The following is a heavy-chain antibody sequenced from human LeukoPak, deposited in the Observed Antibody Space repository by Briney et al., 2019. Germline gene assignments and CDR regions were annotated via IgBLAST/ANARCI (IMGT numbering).Heavy chain of an antibody. D-gene: IGHD6-6*01. J-gene: IGHJ4*02. CDR2: ISGGGSST. CDR3: AREDLVLHYFDY. CDR1: GFTFSRFSFSDYY. Sequence: GGSLRLSCAASGFTFSRFSFSDYYMIWIRQAPGKGLEWVSYISGGGSSTYYADSVKGRFTISRDNAQNSLYLQMNRLRAEDTAVYYCAREDLVLHYFDYWGQGTLVTVSS. V-gene: IGHV3-11*01.